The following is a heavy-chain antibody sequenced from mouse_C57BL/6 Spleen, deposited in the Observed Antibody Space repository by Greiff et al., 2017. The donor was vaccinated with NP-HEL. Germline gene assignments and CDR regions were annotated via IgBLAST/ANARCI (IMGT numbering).Heavy chain of an antibody. D-gene: IGHD2-2*01. CDR1: GFTFSDYG. J-gene: IGHJ4*01. Sequence: EVQRVESGGGLVQPGGSLKLSCAASGFTFSDYGMAWVRQAPRKGPEWVAFISNLAYSIYYADTVTGRFTISRENAKNTLYLEMSSLRSEDTAMYYCARQATMVTYYAMDYWGQGTSVTVSS. V-gene: IGHV5-15*01. CDR2: ISNLAYSI. CDR3: ARQATMVTYYAMDY.